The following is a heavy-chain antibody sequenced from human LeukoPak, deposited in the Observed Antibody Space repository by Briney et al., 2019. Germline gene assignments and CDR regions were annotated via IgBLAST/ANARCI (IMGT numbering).Heavy chain of an antibody. Sequence: GGSLRLSCAASGFTVSSDYMSWVRQAPGKGLEWVSVIYSGGSTYYADSVKGRLTISRDNSKNTLYLQLNSLRAEDTAVYYCAREDYGGNSRYFDFWGQGTLVTVSS. CDR1: GFTVSSDY. D-gene: IGHD4-23*01. J-gene: IGHJ4*02. CDR2: IYSGGST. V-gene: IGHV3-66*01. CDR3: AREDYGGNSRYFDF.